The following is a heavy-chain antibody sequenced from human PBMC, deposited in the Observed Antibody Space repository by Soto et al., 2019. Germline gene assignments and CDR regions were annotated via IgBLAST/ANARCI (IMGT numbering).Heavy chain of an antibody. D-gene: IGHD6-6*01. CDR2: IYYSGST. V-gene: IGHV4-59*08. Sequence: PSETLSLTCTVSGGSISSYYWSWIRQPPGKGLEWIGYIYYSGSTNYNPSLKSRVTISVDTSKNQFSLKLSSVTAADTAVYYCARHEWGSSFPFDYWGQGTLVTVSS. CDR1: GGSISSYY. CDR3: ARHEWGSSFPFDY. J-gene: IGHJ4*02.